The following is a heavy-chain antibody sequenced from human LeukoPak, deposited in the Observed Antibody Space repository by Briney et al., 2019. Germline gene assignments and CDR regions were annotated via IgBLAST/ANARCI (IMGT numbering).Heavy chain of an antibody. CDR1: GYTFTSYA. J-gene: IGHJ4*02. V-gene: IGHV1-3*01. D-gene: IGHD3-9*01. Sequence: ASVKVSCKASGYTFTSYAMHWVRQAPGQRLEWMGWINAGNGNTKYSQKFQGRVTITRDTSASTAYMELSSLRSEDTAVYYCARAVDDIFTGYYEVFDYWGQGTLVTVSS. CDR3: ARAVDDIFTGYYEVFDY. CDR2: INAGNGNT.